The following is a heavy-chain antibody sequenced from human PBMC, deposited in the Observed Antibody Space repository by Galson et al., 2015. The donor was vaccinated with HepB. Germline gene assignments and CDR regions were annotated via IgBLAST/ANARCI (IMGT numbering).Heavy chain of an antibody. CDR3: ARQRDYASPRIDY. D-gene: IGHD4-17*01. CDR1: GYSFTNHR. Sequence: QSGAEVKKPGESLKIFCKASGYSFTNHRIGWVRQMPGKCLEWMGTVYPADSDARYNPSFQGQVTISVDKSISTSYLQCSSLKASDTAMYYCARQRDYASPRIDYWGQGILVTVAS. CDR2: VYPADSDA. J-gene: IGHJ4*02. V-gene: IGHV5-51*01.